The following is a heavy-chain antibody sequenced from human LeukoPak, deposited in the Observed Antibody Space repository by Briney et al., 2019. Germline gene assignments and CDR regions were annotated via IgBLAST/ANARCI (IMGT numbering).Heavy chain of an antibody. D-gene: IGHD1-1*01. J-gene: IGHJ3*02. V-gene: IGHV4-59*08. CDR2: IYYSGGT. CDR1: GGSMSPFY. Sequence: SETLSLTCTVSGGSMSPFYWSWIRQSPGKVLEWIGSIYYSGGTNYNPSLKSRVTISVDTSKNQFSLELSSVSAADTAVYYCAVNSTKHTFDIWGQGTMVTVSS. CDR3: AVNSTKHTFDI.